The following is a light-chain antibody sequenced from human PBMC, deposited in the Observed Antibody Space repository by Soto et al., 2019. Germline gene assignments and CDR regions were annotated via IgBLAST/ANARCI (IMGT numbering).Light chain of an antibody. CDR3: QQVNNYPLT. V-gene: IGKV1-9*01. J-gene: IGKJ4*01. CDR2: AAS. CDR1: QGISTF. Sequence: DIQLPQSPSFLSASVGDRVTITCRASQGISTFLAWYQQKPGKAPQRLSYAASTLQSGVPSRFSGSGSGTEFTLTISSLQPEDFATYFCQQVNNYPLTFGGGPKVEIK.